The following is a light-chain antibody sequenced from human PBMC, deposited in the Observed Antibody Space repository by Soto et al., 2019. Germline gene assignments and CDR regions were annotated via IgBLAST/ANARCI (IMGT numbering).Light chain of an antibody. CDR2: GAS. CDR3: QQTFITPPLT. V-gene: IGKV1-39*01. CDR1: QSISTY. Sequence: DIQMTQSPSSLSASIGDRITITCRASQSISTYLNWYQQKPGKAPSLLIYGASTLQSGAPSRFSGSGSATDFTLTISSLQPEDFATYYCQQTFITPPLTFGGGTKVEIK. J-gene: IGKJ4*01.